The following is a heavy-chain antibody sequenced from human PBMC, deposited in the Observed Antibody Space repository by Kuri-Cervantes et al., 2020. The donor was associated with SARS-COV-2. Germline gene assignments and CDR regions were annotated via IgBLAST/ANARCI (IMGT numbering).Heavy chain of an antibody. Sequence: ASVKVSCKASGYTLTSYYMHWVRQAPGQGLEWMGIINPSGGSTSYAQKFQGRVTMTRDTSTSTVYMELSSLRSEDTAVYYCTTEDGDYVSLDYWGQGTLVTVSS. CDR1: GYTLTSYY. CDR2: INPSGGST. CDR3: TTEDGDYVSLDY. D-gene: IGHD4-17*01. V-gene: IGHV1-46*01. J-gene: IGHJ4*02.